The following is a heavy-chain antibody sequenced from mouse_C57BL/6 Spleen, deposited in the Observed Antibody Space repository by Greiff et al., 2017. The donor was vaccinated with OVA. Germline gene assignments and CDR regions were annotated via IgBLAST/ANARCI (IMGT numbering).Heavy chain of an antibody. CDR2: INPNNGGT. V-gene: IGHV1-26*01. Sequence: VQLQQSGPELVKPGASVKISCKASGYTFTDYYMNWVKQSPGKSLEWIGDINPNNGGTSYNQKFKGKATMTVDKSSSTAYMELRSLTSEDSAVYYCTRSGYYDYAMDYWGQGTSVTVSS. CDR1: GYTFTDYY. CDR3: TRSGYYDYAMDY. D-gene: IGHD2-3*01. J-gene: IGHJ4*01.